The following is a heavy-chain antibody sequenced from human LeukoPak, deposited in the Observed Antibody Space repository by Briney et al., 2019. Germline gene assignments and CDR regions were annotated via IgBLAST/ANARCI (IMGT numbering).Heavy chain of an antibody. Sequence: VASVKVSCKASGGTFSSYAISWVRQAPGQGLEWMGGIIPILGTANYAQKFQGRVTITADESTSTAYMELSSLRSEDTAVYYCARRELDAFDIWGQGTMVTVSS. J-gene: IGHJ3*02. V-gene: IGHV1-69*13. CDR3: ARRELDAFDI. D-gene: IGHD1-26*01. CDR1: GGTFSSYA. CDR2: IIPILGTA.